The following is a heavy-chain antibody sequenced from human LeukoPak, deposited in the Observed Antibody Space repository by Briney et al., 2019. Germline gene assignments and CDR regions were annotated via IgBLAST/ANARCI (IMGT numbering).Heavy chain of an antibody. CDR1: GFTFSSYA. CDR3: AKGESIVVVVAAVY. D-gene: IGHD2-15*01. V-gene: IGHV3-23*01. CDR2: ISGSGGST. J-gene: IGHJ4*02. Sequence: GGSLRLSCAASGFTFSSYAMSWVRQAPGKGLEWVSVISGSGGSTYYADSVKGRFTISRDNSKNTLYLQMNSLRAEDTAVYYCAKGESIVVVVAAVYWGQGTLVTISS.